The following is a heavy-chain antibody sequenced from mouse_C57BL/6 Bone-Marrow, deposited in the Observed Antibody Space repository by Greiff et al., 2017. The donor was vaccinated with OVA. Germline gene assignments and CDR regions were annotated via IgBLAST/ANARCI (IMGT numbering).Heavy chain of an antibody. D-gene: IGHD2-2*01. CDR3: ARKDGYDDY. CDR1: GYTFTDYY. Sequence: EVQLQQSGPVLVKPGASVKMSCKASGYTFTDYYMNWVKQSHGKSLEWIGVINPYNGGTSYNQKFKGKATLTVDKSSSTAYMELNSLTSEDSAVYYCARKDGYDDYWGQGTTLTVSS. CDR2: INPYNGGT. V-gene: IGHV1-19*01. J-gene: IGHJ2*01.